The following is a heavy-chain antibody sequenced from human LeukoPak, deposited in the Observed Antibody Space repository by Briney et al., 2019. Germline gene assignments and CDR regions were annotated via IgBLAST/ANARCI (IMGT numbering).Heavy chain of an antibody. Sequence: ASVKVSCKASGYTFTSYYMHWVRQAPGQGLEWMGIINPSGGSTSYAQKFQGRVTMTRDTSTSTVYMELSSLRSEDTAVYYCARSGGNSGTGYYFDYWGQGTLVTVSS. D-gene: IGHD4-23*01. V-gene: IGHV1-46*01. CDR2: INPSGGST. CDR3: ARSGGNSGTGYYFDY. J-gene: IGHJ4*02. CDR1: GYTFTSYY.